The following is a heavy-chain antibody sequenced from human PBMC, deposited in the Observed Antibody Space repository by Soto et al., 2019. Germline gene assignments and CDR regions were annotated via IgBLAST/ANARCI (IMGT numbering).Heavy chain of an antibody. D-gene: IGHD3-3*01. CDR1: GFTFSSYG. Sequence: QVQLVESGGGVVQPGRSLRLSCAASGFTFSSYGMHWVRQAPGKGLEWVAVIWYDGSNKYYADSVKGRFTISRDNSKNTQYLQMNSLRAEDTAVYYCARTFGDYYYYMDVWGKGTTVTVSS. CDR3: ARTFGDYYYYMDV. J-gene: IGHJ6*03. V-gene: IGHV3-33*01. CDR2: IWYDGSNK.